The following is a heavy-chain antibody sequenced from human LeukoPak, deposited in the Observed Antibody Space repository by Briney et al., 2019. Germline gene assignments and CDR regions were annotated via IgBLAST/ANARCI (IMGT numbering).Heavy chain of an antibody. V-gene: IGHV4-4*07. CDR3: ARDCEYCSSTGGFDC. CDR2: IYTSGST. Sequence: SETLSLTCTVSGGSISSYYWSWIRQPAGKGLEWIGRIYTSGSTNYNPSLKSRVTISVDTSKNQFSLKLSSVTAADTAVYYCARDCEYCSSTGGFDCWGQGTLVTVSS. J-gene: IGHJ4*02. CDR1: GGSISSYY. D-gene: IGHD2-2*01.